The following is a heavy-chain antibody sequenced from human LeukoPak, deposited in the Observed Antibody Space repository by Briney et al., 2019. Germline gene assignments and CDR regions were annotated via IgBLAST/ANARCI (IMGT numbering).Heavy chain of an antibody. CDR3: ASDITGTTKYAFDI. V-gene: IGHV4-59*08. CDR1: GGSISRYY. D-gene: IGHD1-14*01. CDR2: IYYSGST. J-gene: IGHJ3*02. Sequence: SETLSLTCTVSGGSISRYYWSWIRQPPGKGLEWIGYIYYSGSTNYNPSLKSRVTISVDTSKNQFSLKLSSVTAADTAIYYCASDITGTTKYAFDIWGRGTMVTVSS.